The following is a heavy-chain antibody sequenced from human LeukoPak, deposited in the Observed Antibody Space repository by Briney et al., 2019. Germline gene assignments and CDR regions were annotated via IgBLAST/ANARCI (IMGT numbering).Heavy chain of an antibody. J-gene: IGHJ3*02. CDR2: TSSSSSYI. D-gene: IGHD3-10*01. CDR3: ATEGYYYGFDI. V-gene: IGHV3-21*01. Sequence: GGSLRLSCAASGFTFSAYSMNWVRQAPGKGLEWVSSTSSSSSYIYYADSVKGRLTISRDNAKNSLYLQMNSLRAEDTAVYYCATEGYYYGFDIWGQGTMVTVSS. CDR1: GFTFSAYS.